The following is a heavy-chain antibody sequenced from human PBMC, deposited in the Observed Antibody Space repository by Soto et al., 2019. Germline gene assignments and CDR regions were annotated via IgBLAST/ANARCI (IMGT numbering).Heavy chain of an antibody. Sequence: SETLSLTCTVSGGSISSYYWSWIRQPAGKGLEWIGRIYTSGSTNYNPSLKSRVTMSVDTSKNQFSLKLSSVTAADTAVYYCARDGKSSGWFRFDPWGQGTLVTSPQ. CDR2: IYTSGST. J-gene: IGHJ5*02. V-gene: IGHV4-4*07. D-gene: IGHD6-19*01. CDR3: ARDGKSSGWFRFDP. CDR1: GGSISSYY.